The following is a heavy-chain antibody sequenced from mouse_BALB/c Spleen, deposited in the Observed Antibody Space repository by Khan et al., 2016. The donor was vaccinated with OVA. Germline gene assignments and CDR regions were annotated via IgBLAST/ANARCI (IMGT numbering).Heavy chain of an antibody. V-gene: IGHV1S81*02. D-gene: IGHD2-2*01. Sequence: VQLQESGAELVKPGASVRLSCKASGYTFTSYYLYWVKQRPGQGLEWIGDINPSSGGTNFNEKLKRKATLTVDKSSSKAYKQLNSMTSEDSAVYYCTSSGYGSFAYWGQGTLVTVSA. CDR3: TSSGYGSFAY. J-gene: IGHJ3*01. CDR2: INPSSGGT. CDR1: GYTFTSYY.